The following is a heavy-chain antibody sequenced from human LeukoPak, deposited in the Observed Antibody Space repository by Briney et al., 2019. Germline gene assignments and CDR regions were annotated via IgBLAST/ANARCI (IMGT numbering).Heavy chain of an antibody. V-gene: IGHV3-23*01. CDR2: ISGSGSST. D-gene: IGHD3-16*02. CDR3: AKRYIGNYYFDL. J-gene: IGHJ4*02. CDR1: GFTFSRYP. Sequence: PGGSLRLSCAASGFTFSRYPMSWVRQAPGKGLEWVSAISGSGSSTYTHYADSAKGRFTISRDNFKNTLYLQMDSLRGEDTAVYYCAKRYIGNYYFDLWGQGTLVTVSS.